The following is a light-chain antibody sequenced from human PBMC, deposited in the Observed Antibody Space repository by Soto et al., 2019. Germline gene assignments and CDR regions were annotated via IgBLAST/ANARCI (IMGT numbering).Light chain of an antibody. CDR1: QSIGTW. CDR2: DAS. J-gene: IGKJ1*01. V-gene: IGKV1-5*01. Sequence: DIQMTQSPSTLSASVGDRVTITCRASQSIGTWLAWYQKKPGKAPKLLVFDASNFQSGVSSRFSGSGSGTEFTLTISSLQPDDFATYYCQQYNSYSRTFGQGTKVDIK. CDR3: QQYNSYSRT.